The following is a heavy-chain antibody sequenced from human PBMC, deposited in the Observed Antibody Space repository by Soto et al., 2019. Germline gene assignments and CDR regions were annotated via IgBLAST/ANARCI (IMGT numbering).Heavy chain of an antibody. CDR3: ARDLVWGGTTWYYYYGMDV. J-gene: IGHJ6*02. Sequence: GGSLRLSCAASGFTFSSYSMNWVRQAPGKGLEWVSSISSSSSYIYYADSVKGRFTISRDNAKNSLYLQMNSLRAEDTAVYYCARDLVWGGTTWYYYYGMDVWGQGTTVTV. CDR2: ISSSSSYI. V-gene: IGHV3-21*01. CDR1: GFTFSSYS. D-gene: IGHD1-7*01.